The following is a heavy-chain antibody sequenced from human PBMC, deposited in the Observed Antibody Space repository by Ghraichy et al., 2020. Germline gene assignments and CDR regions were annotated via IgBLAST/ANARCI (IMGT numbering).Heavy chain of an antibody. CDR2: INQDGSEK. D-gene: IGHD2-2*01. V-gene: IGHV3-7*03. CDR1: GFIFSNYW. CDR3: ARKTYYYGTSTLGYFDD. J-gene: IGHJ4*02. Sequence: GGSLRLSCAASGFIFSNYWMSWVRQAPGKGLEWVANINQDGSEKDSVDSVMGRITISRDNAKNSLYLQMNSLRTEDTAGYYCARKTYYYGTSTLGYFDDWGRGTLVTVSS.